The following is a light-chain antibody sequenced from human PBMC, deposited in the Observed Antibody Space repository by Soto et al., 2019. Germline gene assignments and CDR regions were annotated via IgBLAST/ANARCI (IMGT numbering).Light chain of an antibody. CDR2: DVN. J-gene: IGLJ2*01. Sequence: QSALTQPRSVSGSPGQSVTISCTGTSSDVGAYNYVSWYQQHPGKAPKVMIYDVNKRPSGVPDRFSGSKSDNTASLTISGLPAEDESDYYCCAYAGSYSLVFGGGTKVTVL. CDR3: CAYAGSYSLV. CDR1: SSDVGAYNY. V-gene: IGLV2-11*01.